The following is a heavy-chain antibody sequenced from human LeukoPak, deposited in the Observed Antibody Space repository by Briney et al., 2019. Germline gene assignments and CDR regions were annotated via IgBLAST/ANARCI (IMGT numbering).Heavy chain of an antibody. J-gene: IGHJ4*02. V-gene: IGHV3-23*01. Sequence: GGSLRLSCAVSGITLSSYAMSWVRQAPGKGLEWVSAISGSGGSTYYADSVKGRFTISRDNSKNTLYLQMNSLRAEDTAVYYCASPPVGVDYWGQGTLVTVSS. CDR2: ISGSGGST. CDR1: GITLSSYA. CDR3: ASPPVGVDY. D-gene: IGHD2-15*01.